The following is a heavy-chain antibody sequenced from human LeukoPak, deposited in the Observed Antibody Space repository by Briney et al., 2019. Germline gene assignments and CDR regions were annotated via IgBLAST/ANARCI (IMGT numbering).Heavy chain of an antibody. CDR1: GFTFSSYE. D-gene: IGHD5-18*01. CDR3: ARDRGYSYGYGFDY. Sequence: GGSLRLSCAASGFTFSSYEMNWVRQAPGKGLEWVSYISSSSSYIYYADSVKGRFTISRDNAKNSLYLQMNSLRAEDTAVYYCARDRGYSYGYGFDYWGQGTLVTVSS. CDR2: ISSSSSYI. J-gene: IGHJ4*02. V-gene: IGHV3-21*05.